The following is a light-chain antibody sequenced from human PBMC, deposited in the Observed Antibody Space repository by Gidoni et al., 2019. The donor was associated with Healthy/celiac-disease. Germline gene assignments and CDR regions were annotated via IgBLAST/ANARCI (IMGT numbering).Light chain of an antibody. V-gene: IGLV3-1*01. Sequence: SYELPQPPPVPVSPGPTASITCSGDKLGDKYACWYQQKPGQSPVLVIYQDSKRPSGIPERFSGSNSGNTATLTISGTQAMDEADYYCQAWDSSSYVVFGGGTKLTVL. J-gene: IGLJ2*01. CDR1: KLGDKY. CDR2: QDS. CDR3: QAWDSSSYVV.